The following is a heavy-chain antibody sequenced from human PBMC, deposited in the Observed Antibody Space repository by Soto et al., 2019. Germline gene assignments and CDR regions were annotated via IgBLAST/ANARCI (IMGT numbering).Heavy chain of an antibody. J-gene: IGHJ6*02. CDR1: GFTFSSYG. CDR2: IWYDGSNK. V-gene: IGHV3-33*01. D-gene: IGHD2-15*01. CDR3: AAGAYCSGGSCYSHYYGMDV. Sequence: QVQLVESGGGVVQPGRSLRLSCAASGFTFSSYGMHWVRQAPGKGLEWVAVIWYDGSNKYYADSVKGRFTISRDNSKNTLYRQMNSLRAEDTAVYYCAAGAYCSGGSCYSHYYGMDVWVQGPTVTVSS.